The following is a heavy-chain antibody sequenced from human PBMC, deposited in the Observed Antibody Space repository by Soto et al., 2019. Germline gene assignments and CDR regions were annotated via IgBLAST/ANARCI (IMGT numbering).Heavy chain of an antibody. D-gene: IGHD7-27*01. CDR2: ISYDGTNK. CDR1: GFSFSISP. Sequence: GGSLRLSCAASGFSFSISPMHWVRQAPGKGPEWVALISYDGTNKFYADSVKGRFTISRDNSKSTLYLQVDSLRPEDAAVYYCARDPKTSGGQHWAFNYFDSWGQGTLV. CDR3: ARDPKTSGGQHWAFNYFDS. V-gene: IGHV3-30-3*01. J-gene: IGHJ4*02.